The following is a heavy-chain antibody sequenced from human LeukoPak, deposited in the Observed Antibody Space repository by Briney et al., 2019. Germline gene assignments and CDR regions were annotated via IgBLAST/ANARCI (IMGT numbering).Heavy chain of an antibody. Sequence: TSVNVSCKASGYTFTNYDINWVRQATGQGLEWMGWMNPNSGDTGSAQKFQGRVTMTRNNSITTASLELSSLRSEDTAVYYCARGARRSFSRDGFNSYYFDCWGQGTLVTVSS. V-gene: IGHV1-8*01. CDR3: ARGARRSFSRDGFNSYYFDC. J-gene: IGHJ4*02. CDR2: MNPNSGDT. CDR1: GYTFTNYD. D-gene: IGHD5-24*01.